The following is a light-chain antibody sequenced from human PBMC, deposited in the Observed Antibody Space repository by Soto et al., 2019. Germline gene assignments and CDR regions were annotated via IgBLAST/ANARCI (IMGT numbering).Light chain of an antibody. J-gene: IGLJ1*01. CDR2: DVS. V-gene: IGLV2-11*01. Sequence: QSVLTQPRSVSGSPGQSVTISCTGTSSDVGGYNYVSWYQQHPGKAPKLMIYDVSRRPSGVPDRFSGSKSGNTASLTISGLQADDEADYYCCSYAGSYTYVFGTGTKATV. CDR1: SSDVGGYNY. CDR3: CSYAGSYTYV.